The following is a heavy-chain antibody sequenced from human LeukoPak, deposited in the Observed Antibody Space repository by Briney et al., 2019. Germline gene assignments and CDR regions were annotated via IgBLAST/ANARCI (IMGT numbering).Heavy chain of an antibody. Sequence: AGSLRLSCSASGFTFNMYAMHWVRQAPGKGLEYLSGINNNGGTTNYADSVKGRFTISRDNFNNTLYLQMSSLRAEDTAVYYCVKTMVTFGGIIRADAFDIWGQGTMVTVS. CDR1: GFTFNMYA. CDR2: INNNGGTT. J-gene: IGHJ3*02. V-gene: IGHV3-64D*06. CDR3: VKTMVTFGGIIRADAFDI. D-gene: IGHD3-16*01.